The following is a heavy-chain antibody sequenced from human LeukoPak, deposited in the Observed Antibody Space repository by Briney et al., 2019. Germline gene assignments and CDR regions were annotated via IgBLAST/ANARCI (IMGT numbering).Heavy chain of an antibody. CDR1: GYTFTSYD. Sequence: ASVKVSCKASGYTFTSYDINWVRQAPGQGLEWMGWISAYNGNTNYAQNLQGRVTMTTDTSTSTAYMELRSLRSDDTAVYYCARGSSVGARKPIWYFDLWGRGTLVTVSS. D-gene: IGHD1-26*01. V-gene: IGHV1-18*01. CDR3: ARGSSVGARKPIWYFDL. J-gene: IGHJ2*01. CDR2: ISAYNGNT.